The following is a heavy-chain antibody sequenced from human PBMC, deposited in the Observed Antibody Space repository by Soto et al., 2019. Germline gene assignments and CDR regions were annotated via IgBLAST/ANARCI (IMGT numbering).Heavy chain of an antibody. D-gene: IGHD2-8*01. J-gene: IGHJ6*02. CDR3: AKNGQPPYYYYGMDV. CDR1: GYTFSRYG. CDR2: ISGYNGDT. V-gene: IGHV1-18*01. Sequence: QGQLVQSGPEAKKPGASVKVSCKASGYTFSRYGISWVRQAPGQGLEWMGWISGYNGDTKYAQKVQGRVTMTIDTSTYTAYMELRSVTSDDTAIYYCAKNGQPPYYYYGMDVWGQGTTVTVSS.